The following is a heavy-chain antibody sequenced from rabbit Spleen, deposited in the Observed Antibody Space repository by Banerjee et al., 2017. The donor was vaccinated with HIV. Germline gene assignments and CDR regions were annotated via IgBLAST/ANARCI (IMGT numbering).Heavy chain of an antibody. J-gene: IGHJ4*01. V-gene: IGHV1S40*01. CDR1: GFDLNAYYY. CDR3: AREGTGGSYFAL. CDR2: IYGGISGST. D-gene: IGHD8-1*01. Sequence: QSLEESGGGLVKPEGSLTLTCKASGFDLNAYYYMCWVRQAPGKGLEWIACIYGGISGSTYYASWAKGRFTISKTSSTTVTLQMTSLTAADTATYFCAREGTGGSYFALWGPGTLVTVS.